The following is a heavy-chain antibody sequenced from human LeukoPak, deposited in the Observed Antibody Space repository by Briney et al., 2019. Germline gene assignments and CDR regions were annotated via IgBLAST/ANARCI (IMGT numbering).Heavy chain of an antibody. Sequence: PGGSLRLSCAASGFTFSSYAMGWVRQAPGKGLEWVSAISGSGGSTYYADSVKGRFTISRDNSKNTLYLQMNSLRAEDTAVYYCAKDPRGPVVNAGWFDPWGQGTLVTVSS. CDR3: AKDPRGPVVNAGWFDP. D-gene: IGHD2-21*01. CDR2: ISGSGGST. CDR1: GFTFSSYA. J-gene: IGHJ5*02. V-gene: IGHV3-23*01.